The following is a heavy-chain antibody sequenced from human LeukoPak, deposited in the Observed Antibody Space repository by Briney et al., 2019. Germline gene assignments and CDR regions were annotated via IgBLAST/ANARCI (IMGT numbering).Heavy chain of an antibody. CDR2: TYYRSKWYN. J-gene: IGHJ5*02. D-gene: IGHD3-10*01. CDR1: GDSVSSNSAA. CDR3: ARGDYGSGTYLWGS. Sequence: SQTLSLTCAISGDSVSSNSAAWNWIRQSPSRGLEWLGRTYYRSKWYNDYAVSVKSRITIKPDTSKNQFSLQLTSVTAADTAVYYCARGDYGSGTYLWGSWGQGILVTVSP. V-gene: IGHV6-1*01.